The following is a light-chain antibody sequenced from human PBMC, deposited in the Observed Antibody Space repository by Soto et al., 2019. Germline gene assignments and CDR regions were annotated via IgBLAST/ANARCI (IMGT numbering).Light chain of an antibody. Sequence: DIQMTQSPSTLSASVGDRVTITCRASQSISSWLAWYQHRPGKAPRLLIYDASSLESGVPSTFSGSGSGTHFTLTISSLQPDDFATYYCQQYNTYPYTFGQGTKLEIK. CDR3: QQYNTYPYT. CDR2: DAS. J-gene: IGKJ2*01. CDR1: QSISSW. V-gene: IGKV1-5*01.